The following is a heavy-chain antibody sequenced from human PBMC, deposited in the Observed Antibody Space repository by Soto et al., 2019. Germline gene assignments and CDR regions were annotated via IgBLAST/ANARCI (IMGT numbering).Heavy chain of an antibody. CDR3: AKAGFSSSWSPTYFDY. CDR1: GFTFTSYA. Sequence: EVQLLESGGGLVQPGGSLRLSCAASGFTFTSYAMNWVRLAPGKGLEWVSAISGTGYNTYYADSVKGRFTISRDNTNNTFYLQINSLRAEDTAVYYCAKAGFSSSWSPTYFDYWGQGTLVTVSS. J-gene: IGHJ4*02. V-gene: IGHV3-23*01. CDR2: ISGTGYNT. D-gene: IGHD6-13*01.